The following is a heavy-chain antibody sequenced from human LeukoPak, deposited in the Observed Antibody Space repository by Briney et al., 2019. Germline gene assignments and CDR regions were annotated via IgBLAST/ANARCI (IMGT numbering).Heavy chain of an antibody. CDR1: GGSISSGSYY. J-gene: IGHJ4*02. V-gene: IGHV4-61*02. Sequence: SQTLSLTCSVSGGSISSGSYYWSWIRQPAGKGLEWIGRIYTRGNTNYNPSLKSRVTISVDKSKNQFSLKLSSVTAADTAVYYCARGEFDGGVYFDYWGQGTLVTVSS. D-gene: IGHD3-16*01. CDR2: IYTRGNT. CDR3: ARGEFDGGVYFDY.